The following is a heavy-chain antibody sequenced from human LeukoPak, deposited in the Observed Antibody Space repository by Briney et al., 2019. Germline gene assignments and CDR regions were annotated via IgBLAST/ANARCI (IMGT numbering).Heavy chain of an antibody. V-gene: IGHV3-33*01. CDR3: ARSRDGYSSFDY. Sequence: GRSLRLSCAASGFTFSSYGMHWVRQAPGKGLEWVAVIWYDGSNKYYADSVKGRFTISRDNSKNTLYQQMNSLRAEDTAVYYCARSRDGYSSFDYWGQGTLVTVSS. CDR1: GFTFSSYG. CDR2: IWYDGSNK. J-gene: IGHJ4*02. D-gene: IGHD5-24*01.